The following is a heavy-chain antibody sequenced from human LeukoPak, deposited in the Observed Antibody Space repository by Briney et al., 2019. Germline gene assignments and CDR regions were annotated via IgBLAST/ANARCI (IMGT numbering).Heavy chain of an antibody. CDR2: ISYDGSNK. CDR3: ARDHYYGSGSYTAFDF. Sequence: PGGSLRLSRAASGFSFSNYAIHWVRQAPGKGLEWVAVISYDGSNKYYADSVKGRFTISRDNSKNTLYLQVNSLRGEDTAVYYCARDHYYGSGSYTAFDFWGQGTLVTVSS. V-gene: IGHV3-30*04. D-gene: IGHD3-10*01. J-gene: IGHJ4*02. CDR1: GFSFSNYA.